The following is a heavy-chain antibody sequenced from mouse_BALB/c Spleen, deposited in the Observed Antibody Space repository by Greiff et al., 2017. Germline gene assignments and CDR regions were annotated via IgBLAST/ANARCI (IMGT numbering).Heavy chain of an antibody. CDR3: AIGDRYPYYAMDY. Sequence: EVKLVESGGGLVKPGGSLKLSCAASGFTFSSYAMSWVRQTPEKRLEWVASISSGGSTYYPDSVKGRFTISRDNARNILYLQMSSLRSEDTAMYYCAIGDRYPYYAMDYWGQGTSVTVSS. J-gene: IGHJ4*01. V-gene: IGHV5-6-5*01. CDR2: ISSGGST. D-gene: IGHD2-14*01. CDR1: GFTFSSYA.